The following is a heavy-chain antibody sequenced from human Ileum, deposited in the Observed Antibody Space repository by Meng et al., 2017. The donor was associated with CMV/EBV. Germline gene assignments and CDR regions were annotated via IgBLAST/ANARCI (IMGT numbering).Heavy chain of an antibody. CDR3: AKVPSIPNSSGYYYAKFYYGMDV. CDR1: GFTFSTYA. Sequence: GESLKISCAASGFTFSTYAMNWVRQAPGKGLEWVSGISNSGGSTYYADSVKGRFTISRDNSKKTLHLQINSLRAEDTAVYFCAKVPSIPNSSGYYYAKFYYGMDVWGQGTTVTSP. CDR2: ISNSGGST. D-gene: IGHD3-22*01. V-gene: IGHV3-23*01. J-gene: IGHJ6*02.